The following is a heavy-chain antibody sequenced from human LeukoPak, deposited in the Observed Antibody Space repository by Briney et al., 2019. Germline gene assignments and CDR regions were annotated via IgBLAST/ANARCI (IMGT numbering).Heavy chain of an antibody. J-gene: IGHJ4*02. CDR1: GVSTSSSNSY. V-gene: IGHV4-39*01. Sequence: PSETLSLTCTVSGVSTSSSNSYWGWIRQPPGKGLEWIGSIYYSGNTYYNASLKSQVSISIDTSKNQFSLRLTSVTAADTAVYYCARQTGSGLFILPGGQGTLVTVSS. CDR3: ARQTGSGLFILP. D-gene: IGHD3/OR15-3a*01. CDR2: IYYSGNT.